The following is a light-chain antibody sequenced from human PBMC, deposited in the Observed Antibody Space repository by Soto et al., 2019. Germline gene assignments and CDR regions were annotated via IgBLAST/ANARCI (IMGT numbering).Light chain of an antibody. Sequence: EIVLTQSPGTLSLSPGERATLSCRASQSVSGXYLAWYQRKPRLARWLLIYGASSRDTGIPDRFSGSGSGTDFTLTISRLEPEDFAVYYCQQYGSSPYTFGQGTKLEIK. V-gene: IGKV3-20*01. J-gene: IGKJ2*01. CDR1: QSVSGXY. CDR2: GAS. CDR3: QQYGSSPYT.